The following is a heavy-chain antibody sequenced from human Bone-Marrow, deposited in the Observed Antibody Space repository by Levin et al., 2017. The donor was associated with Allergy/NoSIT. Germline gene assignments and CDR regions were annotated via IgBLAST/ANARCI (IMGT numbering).Heavy chain of an antibody. CDR3: ARFSSYSSVSWYFDV. D-gene: IGHD3-16*01. CDR2: IYPEDSTI. J-gene: IGHJ2*01. Sequence: GESLKISCQGSGYSFTGYWIGWVRQMPGKGLEWMAIIYPEDSTIRYSPSFQGQVTVSADTSLNTEEGQWSSLRASDTAIYYCARFSSYSSVSWYFDVWGRGTVLPLSS. CDR1: GYSFTGYW. V-gene: IGHV5-51*01.